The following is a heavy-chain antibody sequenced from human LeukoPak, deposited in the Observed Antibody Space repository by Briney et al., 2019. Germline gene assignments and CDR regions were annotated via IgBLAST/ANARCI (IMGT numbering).Heavy chain of an antibody. CDR3: AREGSDILTGNWDY. CDR1: GFTFSSYS. CDR2: ISSSSSSYI. Sequence: GGSLRLSCAASGFTFSSYSMNWVRQAPGKGLEWVSSISSSSSSYIYYADSVKGRFTISRDNAKNSLYLQMNSLRAEDTAVYYCAREGSDILTGNWDYWGQGTLVTVSS. V-gene: IGHV3-21*01. D-gene: IGHD3-9*01. J-gene: IGHJ4*02.